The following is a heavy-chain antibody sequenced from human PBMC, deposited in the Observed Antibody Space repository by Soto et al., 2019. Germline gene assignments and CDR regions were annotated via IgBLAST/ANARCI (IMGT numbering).Heavy chain of an antibody. Sequence: SETLSLTCTVSGGSISSSSYCWGWIRQPPGKGLEWIGSIYYSGSTYYNPSLKSRVTISVDTSKNQFSLKLSSVTAADTAVYYCARGSGYDSAFDYWGQGTLVTVSS. CDR1: GGSISSSSYC. CDR3: ARGSGYDSAFDY. CDR2: IYYSGST. J-gene: IGHJ4*02. V-gene: IGHV4-39*01. D-gene: IGHD5-12*01.